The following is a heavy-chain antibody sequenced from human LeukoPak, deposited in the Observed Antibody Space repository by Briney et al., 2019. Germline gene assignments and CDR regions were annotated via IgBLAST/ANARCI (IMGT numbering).Heavy chain of an antibody. J-gene: IGHJ4*02. CDR3: ARDQYQLLTGAFDY. V-gene: IGHV1-69*13. Sequence: ASVKVSCKASGGTFSSYAISWVRQAPGQGLEWMGGIIPIFGTANYAQKFQGRVTITADESTSTAYMELSSLRSEDTAVYCCARDQYQLLTGAFDYWGQGTLVTVSS. CDR2: IIPIFGTA. D-gene: IGHD2-2*01. CDR1: GGTFSSYA.